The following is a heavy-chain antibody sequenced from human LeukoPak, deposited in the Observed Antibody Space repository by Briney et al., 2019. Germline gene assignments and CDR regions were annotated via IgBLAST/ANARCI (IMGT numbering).Heavy chain of an antibody. J-gene: IGHJ4*02. CDR3: AKSSYGIHGQPGYYFDY. CDR2: ISAYNGNT. V-gene: IGHV1-18*01. CDR1: DYTFTSYG. D-gene: IGHD4-17*01. Sequence: ASVKVSCKASDYTFTSYGISWVRQAPGQGLEWMGWISAYNGNTNYAQKLQGRVTMTTDTSTSTAYMELRSLRSDDTAVYYCAKSSYGIHGQPGYYFDYWGQGTLVTVSS.